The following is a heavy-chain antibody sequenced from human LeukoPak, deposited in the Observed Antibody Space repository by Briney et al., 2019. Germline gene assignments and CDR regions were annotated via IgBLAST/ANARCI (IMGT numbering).Heavy chain of an antibody. CDR2: IWYDGSNK. V-gene: IGHV3-33*01. CDR3: ASGKYRYGDNWFDP. J-gene: IGHJ5*02. CDR1: GFTFSSYG. Sequence: GGSLRLSCAASGFTFSSYGMQWVRQAPGKGLDWVAGIWYDGSNKNYADSVKGRFTISRDNFKNTLFLQMDSLRAEDTAVYFCASGKYRYGDNWFDPWGQGTLVTVSS. D-gene: IGHD5-18*01.